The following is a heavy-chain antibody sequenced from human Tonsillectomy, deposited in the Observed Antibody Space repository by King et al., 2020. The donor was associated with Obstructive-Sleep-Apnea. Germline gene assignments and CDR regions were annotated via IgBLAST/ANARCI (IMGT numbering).Heavy chain of an antibody. CDR1: GGSFSGYY. J-gene: IGHJ4*02. CDR3: AREGYYYGSVRD. Sequence: VQLQQWGAGLLKPSETLSLTCAVYGGSFSGYYWSWIRQPPGKGLEWIGEINHSGSTIYNPSLKSRVTISVDTSKNQFSLKLSSVTAADTAVYYCAREGYYYGSVRDWGQGTLVTVSS. CDR2: INHSGST. D-gene: IGHD3-10*01. V-gene: IGHV4-34*01.